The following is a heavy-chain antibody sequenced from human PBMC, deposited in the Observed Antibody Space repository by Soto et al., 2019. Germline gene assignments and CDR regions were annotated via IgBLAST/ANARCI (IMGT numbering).Heavy chain of an antibody. CDR1: GASIISENW. Sequence: QVQLQESGPGLVKPSGTLSLTCAVSGASIISENWWTWVRQSPGKGLEWIGEIHHTGSTTYNPSLDSRVTMSVDKSKNLFSLTLSSVTAADTALYYCAKSWELRRFFASWGQGTLVTVSS. V-gene: IGHV4-4*02. D-gene: IGHD1-26*01. J-gene: IGHJ4*02. CDR3: AKSWELRRFFAS. CDR2: IHHTGST.